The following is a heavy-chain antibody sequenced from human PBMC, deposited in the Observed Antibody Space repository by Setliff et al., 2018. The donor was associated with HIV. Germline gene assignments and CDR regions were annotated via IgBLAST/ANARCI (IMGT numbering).Heavy chain of an antibody. V-gene: IGHV1-18*01. J-gene: IGHJ6*03. CDR3: ARDLGGEHDYADPAYMDV. D-gene: IGHD4-17*01. Sequence: ASVKVSCKASGYTFSSYGISWVRQAPGQGLEWMGWISGFNGKINYAENFQGRVTLTTDSSASTAHMALWSLTSDDTAVYYCARDLGGEHDYADPAYMDVWGKGTTVTVSS. CDR2: ISGFNGKI. CDR1: GYTFSSYG.